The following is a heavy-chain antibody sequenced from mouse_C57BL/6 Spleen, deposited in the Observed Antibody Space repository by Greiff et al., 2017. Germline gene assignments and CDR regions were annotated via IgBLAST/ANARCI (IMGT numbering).Heavy chain of an antibody. Sequence: QVQLQQSGAELVRPGASVTLSRKASGYPFTDYEMHWVKQTPVHGLEWIGAIDPETGGTAYNQKFKGKAIVTADKSSSTAYMELRSLTTEDSAVYYFSRGDLDSSYEYFDVWGKGTTVTVSS. J-gene: IGHJ1*03. V-gene: IGHV1-15*01. D-gene: IGHD1-1*01. CDR1: GYPFTDYE. CDR2: IDPETGGT. CDR3: SRGDLDSSYEYFDV.